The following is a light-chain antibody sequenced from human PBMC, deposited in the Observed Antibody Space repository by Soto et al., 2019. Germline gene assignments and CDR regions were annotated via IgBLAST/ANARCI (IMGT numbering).Light chain of an antibody. J-gene: IGKJ1*01. V-gene: IGKV3-20*01. CDR2: DAS. CDR3: QHYGSSRT. Sequence: EIVLTQSPGTLSLSPGERATLSCRASQSVSSSYLAWYQQKPDQAPRLLIYDASSRATGIPDRFSGSGSETDFTLTISRLEPEDFAVYYCQHYGSSRTFGQGTKV. CDR1: QSVSSSY.